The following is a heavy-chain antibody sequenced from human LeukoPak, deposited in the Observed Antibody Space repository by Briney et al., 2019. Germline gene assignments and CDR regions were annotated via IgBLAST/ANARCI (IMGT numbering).Heavy chain of an antibody. CDR3: XXXXXXXDY. V-gene: IGHV3-30*02. CDR2: IRYDGSNK. J-gene: IGHJ4*02. Sequence: FXXXXYGXHWVRQAPGXGLEWVAFIRYDGSNKYYADSVKGRFTISRXNAKXSLYLQMNSLRAEDTAVYYXXXXXXXXDYXGQXXXXTVSS. CDR1: FXXXXYG.